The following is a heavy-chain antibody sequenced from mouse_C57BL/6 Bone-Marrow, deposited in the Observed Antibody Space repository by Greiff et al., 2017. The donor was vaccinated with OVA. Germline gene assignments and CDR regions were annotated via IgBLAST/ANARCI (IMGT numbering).Heavy chain of an antibody. D-gene: IGHD1-1*01. Sequence: EVQRVESGGGLVQPGGSLKLSCAASGFTFSDYGMAWVRQAPRKGPEWVAFISNLAYSIYYADTVTGRFTLSRENAKNTLYLEMSSLRSEDTAMYYCARLPYYGSSPYYYAMDYWGQGTSVTVSS. J-gene: IGHJ4*01. CDR1: GFTFSDYG. CDR3: ARLPYYGSSPYYYAMDY. V-gene: IGHV5-15*01. CDR2: ISNLAYSI.